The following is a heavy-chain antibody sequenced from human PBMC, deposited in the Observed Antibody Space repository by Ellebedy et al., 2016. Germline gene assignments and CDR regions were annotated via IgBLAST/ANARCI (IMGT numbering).Heavy chain of an antibody. V-gene: IGHV2-26*01. CDR3: ARIQGYSSSSGFDP. Sequence: SGPTLVKPTETLTLTCTVSGFSLSNARMGVSWIRQPPGKALEWLAHIFSNDEKSYSTSLKSRLTISKDTSKSQVVLTMTNMDPVDTATYYCARIQGYSSSSGFDPWGQGTLVTVSS. CDR1: GFSLSNARMG. CDR2: IFSNDEK. J-gene: IGHJ5*02. D-gene: IGHD6-6*01.